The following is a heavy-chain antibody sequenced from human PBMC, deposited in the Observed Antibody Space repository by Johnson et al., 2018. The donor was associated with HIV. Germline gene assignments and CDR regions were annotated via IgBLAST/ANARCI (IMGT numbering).Heavy chain of an antibody. V-gene: IGHV3-30-3*01. CDR2: ISYDGSNK. Sequence: QVQLVESGGGVVQPGRSLRLSCAASGFTFSSYAMHWVRQAPGKGLEWVAVISYDGSNKYYADSLKGRFTIYRDNSKNTLDLQMNSLRVEDTAVYYVRVVGDAFDIWGQGTMVTVSS. J-gene: IGHJ3*02. CDR1: GFTFSSYA. CDR3: RVVGDAFDI. D-gene: IGHD2-15*01.